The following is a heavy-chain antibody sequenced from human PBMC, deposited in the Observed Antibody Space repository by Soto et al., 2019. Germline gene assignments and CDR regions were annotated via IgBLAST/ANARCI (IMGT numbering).Heavy chain of an antibody. D-gene: IGHD6-13*01. V-gene: IGHV1-8*01. CDR3: ASRGTAAGTQGYYYYGMDV. CDR2: MNPNSGNT. J-gene: IGHJ6*02. Sequence: ASVKVSCKASGYTFTSYDINWVRQATGQGLEWMGWMNPNSGNTGYAQKFQGRVTMTRNTSISTAYMELSSLRSEDTAVYYCASRGTAAGTQGYYYYGMDVWGQGTTVTVS. CDR1: GYTFTSYD.